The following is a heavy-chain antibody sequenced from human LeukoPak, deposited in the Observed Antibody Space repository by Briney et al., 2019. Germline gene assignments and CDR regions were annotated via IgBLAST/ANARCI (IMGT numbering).Heavy chain of an antibody. CDR1: GFTVSSNY. J-gene: IGHJ4*02. D-gene: IGHD3-10*01. CDR3: ARGGTYYYGSGEGEFDY. V-gene: IGHV3-66*01. CDR2: IYSGGST. Sequence: GGSLRLSCAASGFTVSSNYMSWVRQAPGKGLEWVSVIYSGGSTYYADSVKGRFTISRDNSKNTLYLQMNSLRAEDTAVYYCARGGTYYYGSGEGEFDYWGQGTLVTVSS.